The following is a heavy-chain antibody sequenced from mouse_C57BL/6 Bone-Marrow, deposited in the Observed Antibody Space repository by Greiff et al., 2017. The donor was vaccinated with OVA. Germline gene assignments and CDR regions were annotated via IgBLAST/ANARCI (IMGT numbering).Heavy chain of an antibody. V-gene: IGHV10-1*01. Sequence: EVQRVESGGGLVQPKGSLKLSCAASGFSFNTYAMNWVRQAPGKGLEWVARIRSKSNNYATYYADSVKDRFTISRDDSESMLYLQMNNLKTEDTAMYYCVRHGGNYFYAMDYWGQGTSVTVSS. CDR1: GFSFNTYA. CDR2: IRSKSNNYAT. D-gene: IGHD2-1*01. CDR3: VRHGGNYFYAMDY. J-gene: IGHJ4*01.